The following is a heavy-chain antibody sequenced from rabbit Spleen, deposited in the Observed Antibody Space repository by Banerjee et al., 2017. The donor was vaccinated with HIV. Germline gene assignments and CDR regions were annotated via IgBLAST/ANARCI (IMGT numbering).Heavy chain of an antibody. CDR1: GFSFSSNYF. CDR2: IYPVFGIR. J-gene: IGHJ6*01. V-gene: IGHV1S40*01. CDR3: ARDVGTSFSTYGMDL. D-gene: IGHD8-1*01. Sequence: QSLEESGGALVTPGASLTLTCTASGFSFSSNYFMCWVRQAPGKGLEWIGDIYPVFGIRNYANGVQGRFTISSDNAQNTVDLQMNSLTPADTATYFCARDVGTSFSTYGMDLWGPGTLVTVS.